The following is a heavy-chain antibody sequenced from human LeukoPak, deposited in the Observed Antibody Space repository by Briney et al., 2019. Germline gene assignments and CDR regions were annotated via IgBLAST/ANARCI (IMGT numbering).Heavy chain of an antibody. V-gene: IGHV4-4*07. CDR3: ARDYLVGAPLDS. Sequence: SETLSLACTVSGVSITNYYWAWIRQPAGKGLEWIGRMYISGSTNYSPSLKSRVSISIDKTKNQFSLKLRSVTAADTAIYYCARDYLVGAPLDSWGQGTLVSVSS. J-gene: IGHJ4*02. CDR1: GVSITNYY. D-gene: IGHD1-26*01. CDR2: MYISGST.